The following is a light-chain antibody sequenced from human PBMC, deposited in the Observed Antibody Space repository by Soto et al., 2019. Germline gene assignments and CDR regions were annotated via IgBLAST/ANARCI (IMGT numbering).Light chain of an antibody. V-gene: IGLV1-40*01. Sequence: QSVLTQPPSVSGAPGQRVTISCTGSSSNIGANYDVHWYQQRPGTAPKLLIFANSNRPSGVPDRFSGSKSGTSASLVITGLQAEDEGDYYCQSYDRTLSARYVFGTGTKVTVL. CDR1: SSNIGANYD. CDR2: ANS. CDR3: QSYDRTLSARYV. J-gene: IGLJ1*01.